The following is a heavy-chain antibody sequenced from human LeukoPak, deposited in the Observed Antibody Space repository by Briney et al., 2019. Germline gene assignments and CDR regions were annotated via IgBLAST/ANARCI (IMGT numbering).Heavy chain of an antibody. V-gene: IGHV4-59*08. Sequence: PSETLSLTCTVSGGSISSYYWSWIRQPPGKGLEWIGYIYYSGSTNYNPSLKSRVTISVDTSKNQFSLKVSSVTAADTAVYYCASNYYGSGSLDYWGQGNLVTVCS. J-gene: IGHJ4*02. CDR3: ASNYYGSGSLDY. CDR1: GGSISSYY. CDR2: IYYSGST. D-gene: IGHD3-10*01.